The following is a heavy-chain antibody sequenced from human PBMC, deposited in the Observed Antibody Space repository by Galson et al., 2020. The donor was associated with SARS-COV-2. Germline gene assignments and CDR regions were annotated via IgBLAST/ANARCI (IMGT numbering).Heavy chain of an antibody. D-gene: IGHD2-2*01. CDR3: AREGESGIIAAPMDY. Sequence: PGGSLRLSCAASGFTFSDCAMHWVRQAPGKGLEWVAVIWYNGRNNYYADSVKGRFTISRDNSKNTLYLQMNSLRAEDTAVYYCAREGESGIIAAPMDYWGQGTLVTVSS. CDR1: GFTFSDCA. CDR2: IWYNGRNN. V-gene: IGHV3-33*01. J-gene: IGHJ4*02.